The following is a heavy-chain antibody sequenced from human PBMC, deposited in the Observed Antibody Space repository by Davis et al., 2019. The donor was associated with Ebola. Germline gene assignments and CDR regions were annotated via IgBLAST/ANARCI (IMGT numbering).Heavy chain of an antibody. J-gene: IGHJ4*02. D-gene: IGHD6-6*01. V-gene: IGHV4-59*01. Sequence: PSETLSLTCTVSGGSISTYYWSWIRQSPGKGLEWIGYIYFSGSTDYSPSLKSRVTISVDTSNNQFSLKLRSVTAADTAVYYCARDSGFYSSSTFDFWGQGTLVTVSS. CDR1: GGSISTYY. CDR3: ARDSGFYSSSTFDF. CDR2: IYFSGST.